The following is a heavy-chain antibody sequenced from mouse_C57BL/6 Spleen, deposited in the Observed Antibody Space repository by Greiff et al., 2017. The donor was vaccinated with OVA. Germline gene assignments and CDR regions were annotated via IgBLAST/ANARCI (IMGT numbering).Heavy chain of an antibody. CDR3: AVAIIAGTYYYAMDY. CDR2: IHPSDSDT. CDR1: GYTFTSYW. V-gene: IGHV1-74*01. Sequence: QVQLQQPGAELVKPGASVKVSCKASGYTFTSYWMHWVKQRPGQGLEWIGRIHPSDSDTNYNQKFKGKATLTVDKSSSTAYMQLSSLTSEDSAVYYCAVAIIAGTYYYAMDYWGQGTSVTVSS. J-gene: IGHJ4*01.